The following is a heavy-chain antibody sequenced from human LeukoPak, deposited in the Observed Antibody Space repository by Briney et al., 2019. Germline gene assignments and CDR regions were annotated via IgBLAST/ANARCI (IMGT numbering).Heavy chain of an antibody. V-gene: IGHV5-51*01. CDR1: GYSFTSYW. CDR2: IYPGDSDT. CDR3: ASADSMAAALDY. D-gene: IGHD6-13*01. J-gene: IGHJ4*02. Sequence: GESLKISCKGSGYSFTSYWIGWVRHMPGKGLEWIGIIYPGDSDTRYSPSFQGQVTISADKSISTAYLQWSSLKATDTSMYYCASADSMAAALDYWGQGNLVTVSS.